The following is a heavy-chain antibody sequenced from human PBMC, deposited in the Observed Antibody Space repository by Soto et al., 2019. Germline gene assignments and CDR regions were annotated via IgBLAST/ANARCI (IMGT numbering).Heavy chain of an antibody. CDR2: IYYSGST. Sequence: SETLSLTCTVSGGSISSGDYYWSWIRQPPGKGLEWIEYIYYSGSTYYNPSLKSRVTISVDTSKNQFSLKLSSVTAADTAVYYCARDKGLYCSSTSCYFIRTKRDAFDIWGQGTMVTVSS. CDR1: GGSISSGDYY. D-gene: IGHD2-2*01. V-gene: IGHV4-30-4*01. J-gene: IGHJ3*02. CDR3: ARDKGLYCSSTSCYFIRTKRDAFDI.